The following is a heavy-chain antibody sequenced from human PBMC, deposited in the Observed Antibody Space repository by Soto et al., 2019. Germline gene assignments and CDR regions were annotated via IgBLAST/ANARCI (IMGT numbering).Heavy chain of an antibody. CDR1: GGTFSSYA. CDR2: ISAYNGNT. D-gene: IGHD3-10*01. J-gene: IGHJ5*02. Sequence: ASVKVSCKASGGTFSSYAISWVRQAPGQGLEWMGWISAYNGNTNYAQKLQGRVTMTTDTSTSTAYMELRSLRSDDTAVYYCARGVGSGSYYNQYNWFDPWGQGTLVTVSS. CDR3: ARGVGSGSYYNQYNWFDP. V-gene: IGHV1-18*01.